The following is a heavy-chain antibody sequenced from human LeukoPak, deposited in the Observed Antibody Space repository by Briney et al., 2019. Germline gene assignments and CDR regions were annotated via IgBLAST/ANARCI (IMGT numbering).Heavy chain of an antibody. V-gene: IGHV3-48*01. D-gene: IGHD3-3*01. CDR1: GFTFSSYS. CDR2: ISSSSSTI. CDR3: ASLYYDFWSGYYGTNWFDP. J-gene: IGHJ5*02. Sequence: GGSLRLSCAASGFTFSSYSMNWVRQAPGKRLEWVSYISSSSSTIYYADSVKGRFTISRDNAKNSLYLQMNSLRAEDTAVYYCASLYYDFWSGYYGTNWFDPWGQGTLVTVSS.